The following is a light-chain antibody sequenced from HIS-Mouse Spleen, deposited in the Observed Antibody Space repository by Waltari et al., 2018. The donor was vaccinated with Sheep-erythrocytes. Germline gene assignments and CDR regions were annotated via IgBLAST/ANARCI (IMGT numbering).Light chain of an antibody. J-gene: IGLJ3*02. CDR3: QTWGTGMRV. CDR1: SGHSSYA. V-gene: IGLV4-69*01. CDR2: TNSEGSN. Sequence: QLVLTQSPSASASLGASVKLTCTLSSGHSSYAIAWHQQQPEKGPRYLMKTNSEGSNRKGDGIPDRFSGSGSGAERYRTISSLQSEDEADYYCQTWGTGMRVFGGGTKLTVL.